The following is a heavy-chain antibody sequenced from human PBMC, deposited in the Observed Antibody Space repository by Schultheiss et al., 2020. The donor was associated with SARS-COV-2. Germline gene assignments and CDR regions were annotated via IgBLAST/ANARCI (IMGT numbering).Heavy chain of an antibody. CDR3: ASLVVSSWGLSSLDY. Sequence: GSLRLSCAASGFTFSSYGMHWVRQAPGKGLEWVSSISSSSSYIYYADSVKGRFTISRDNAKNSLYLQMNSLRAEDTAVYYCASLVVSSWGLSSLDYWGQGTLVTVSS. CDR2: ISSSSSYI. V-gene: IGHV3-21*01. CDR1: GFTFSSYG. D-gene: IGHD6-13*01. J-gene: IGHJ4*02.